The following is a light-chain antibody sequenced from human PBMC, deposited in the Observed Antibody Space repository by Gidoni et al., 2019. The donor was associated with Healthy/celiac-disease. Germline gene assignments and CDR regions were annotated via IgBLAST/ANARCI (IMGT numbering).Light chain of an antibody. CDR1: SSDVGSYNL. Sequence: SALTHPSSVSGFPGHSITISCTGTSSDVGSYNLVSWYQQHPGKATKLMIYEGSKRPSGVSNRVSGSKSGNTASLTISGLQAEDEADYYCCSYAGSSTRVVFGGGTKLTVL. V-gene: IGLV2-23*01. J-gene: IGLJ2*01. CDR3: CSYAGSSTRVV. CDR2: EGS.